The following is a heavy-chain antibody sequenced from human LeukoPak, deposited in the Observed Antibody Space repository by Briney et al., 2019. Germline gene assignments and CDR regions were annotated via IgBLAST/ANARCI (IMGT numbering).Heavy chain of an antibody. D-gene: IGHD3-10*01. J-gene: IGHJ4*02. CDR3: ARHQFYGSGGYYFDY. CDR2: IYYSGST. Sequence: PSETLSLTCTVSGGSISSSRFYGGWIRQPPGKGLEWIASIYYSGSTYYNPSLKSRVTISVDTSKNQFALKVSSVTAADTALYYCARHQFYGSGGYYFDYWGQGTLVTVSS. CDR1: GGSISSSRFY. V-gene: IGHV4-39*01.